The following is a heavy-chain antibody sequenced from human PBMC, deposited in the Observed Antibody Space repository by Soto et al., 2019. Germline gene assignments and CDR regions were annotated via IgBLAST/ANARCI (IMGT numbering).Heavy chain of an antibody. J-gene: IGHJ4*02. D-gene: IGHD5-12*01. CDR3: AKYSSFYTKYFDY. Sequence: EVRLVESGGGLVKPGGSLRLSCAASGFIFSSYSMNWVRQAPGKGLEWVSSISTSSSYIYYADSVKGRFTISRDNAQNSLYLQMNSLRAEDTAIYYCAKYSSFYTKYFDYWGQGTLVTVSS. V-gene: IGHV3-21*01. CDR2: ISTSSSYI. CDR1: GFIFSSYS.